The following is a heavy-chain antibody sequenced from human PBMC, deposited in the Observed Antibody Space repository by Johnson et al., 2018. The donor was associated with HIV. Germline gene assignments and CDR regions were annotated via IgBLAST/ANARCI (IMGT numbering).Heavy chain of an antibody. CDR1: GFTLDDYG. D-gene: IGHD2-15*01. V-gene: IGHV3-66*02. CDR2: VYSDGIT. Sequence: VQLVESGGGLVQPGRSLRLYCAASGFTLDDYGMSWVRQAPGKGLEWVSVVYSDGITFYADSVKGRFTISRDKFKNTLYLQMNSLRAEDTAMYYCAKDNLKRTRGSDAFDIWGQGTRVTVSS. CDR3: AKDNLKRTRGSDAFDI. J-gene: IGHJ3*02.